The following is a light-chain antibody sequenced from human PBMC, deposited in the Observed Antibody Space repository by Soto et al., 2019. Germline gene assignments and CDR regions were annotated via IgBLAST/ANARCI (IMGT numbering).Light chain of an antibody. CDR3: PQYGSSPRT. Sequence: EIVLTQSPGTLSLSPGERATLSCRASQSVSSSYFAWYQQKPGQAPRLLIYGSSSRATGIPDRFSGSGSGTDFTLTISRLEPEDFAVYYCPQYGSSPRTFGGGTKVEIK. V-gene: IGKV3-20*01. J-gene: IGKJ4*01. CDR1: QSVSSSY. CDR2: GSS.